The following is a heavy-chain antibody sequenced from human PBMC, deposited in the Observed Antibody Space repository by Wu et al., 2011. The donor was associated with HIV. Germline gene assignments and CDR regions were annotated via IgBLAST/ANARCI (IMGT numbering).Heavy chain of an antibody. J-gene: IGHJ4*02. CDR2: INPNNGDT. Sequence: QVQLVQPGAEVKKPGASVKVSCKASGYTFTGYYMHWVRQAPGQGLEWMGWINPNNGDTNYAQKFQGRVTMTRDTSISTDYMELSRLRSDDTAVYYCAREGQQLGFDFWGQGTLVTVSS. V-gene: IGHV1-2*02. D-gene: IGHD6-13*01. CDR1: GYTFTGYY. CDR3: AREGQQLGFDF.